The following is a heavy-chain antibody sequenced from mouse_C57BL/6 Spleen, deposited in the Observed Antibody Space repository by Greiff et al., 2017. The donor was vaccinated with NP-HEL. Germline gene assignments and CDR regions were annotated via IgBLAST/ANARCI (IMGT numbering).Heavy chain of an antibody. V-gene: IGHV14-3*01. CDR1: GFNIKNTY. CDR2: IDPANGNT. CDR3: ARWGYYGNYEGYFDV. D-gene: IGHD2-1*01. J-gene: IGHJ1*03. Sequence: EVQGVESVAELVRPGASVKLSCTASGFNIKNTYMHWVKQRPEQGLEWIGRIDPANGNTKYAPKFQGKATITADTSSNTAYLQLSSLTSEDTAIYYCARWGYYGNYEGYFDVWGTGTTVTVSS.